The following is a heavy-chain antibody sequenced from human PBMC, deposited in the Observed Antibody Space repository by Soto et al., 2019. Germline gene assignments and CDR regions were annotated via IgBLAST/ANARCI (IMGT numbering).Heavy chain of an antibody. D-gene: IGHD6-13*01. CDR2: IIPILGIA. V-gene: IGHV1-69*02. CDR1: GGTFSSYT. J-gene: IGHJ4*02. Sequence: QVQLVQSGAEVKKPGSSVKVSCKASGGTFSSYTISWVRQAPGQGLEWMGRIIPILGIANYAQKVQGRVTITADTPTSTAYMELSSLRSEATVGYYWARDLIAAAGTGRICWGKGTLVTVSS. CDR3: ARDLIAAAGTGRIC.